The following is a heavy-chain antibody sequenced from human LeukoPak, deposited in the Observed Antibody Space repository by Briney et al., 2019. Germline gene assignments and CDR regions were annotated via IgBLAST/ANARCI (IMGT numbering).Heavy chain of an antibody. J-gene: IGHJ4*02. D-gene: IGHD3-10*01. V-gene: IGHV3-7*01. CDR2: MKKDGSET. CDR3: GRHRSGSGTYFIDY. CDR1: GFTFSSYS. Sequence: GGSLRLSCVVSGFTFSSYSMIWVRPAPGKGLRWVGHMKKDGSETKYVESVKGRFTISRDNAKNSLYLQMNSLRAEDTAVYYCGRHRSGSGTYFIDYWGQGTLVSVSS.